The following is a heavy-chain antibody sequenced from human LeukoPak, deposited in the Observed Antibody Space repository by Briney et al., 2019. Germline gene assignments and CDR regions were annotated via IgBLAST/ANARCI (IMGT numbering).Heavy chain of an antibody. CDR3: ASPSSIFGVVRSAFDI. J-gene: IGHJ3*02. CDR2: INHSGSS. Sequence: SETLSLTCAVYGGSFSGYYWSWIRQPPGKGLEWIGEINHSGSSNYNPSLKSRVTISVDTSKNQFSLKLSSVTAADTAVYYCASPSSIFGVVRSAFDIWGQGTMVTVSS. CDR1: GGSFSGYY. V-gene: IGHV4-34*01. D-gene: IGHD3-3*01.